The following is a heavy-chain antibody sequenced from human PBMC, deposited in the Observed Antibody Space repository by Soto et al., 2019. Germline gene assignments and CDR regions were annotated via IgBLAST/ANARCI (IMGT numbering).Heavy chain of an antibody. CDR1: GFTFSSYS. CDR3: AREYDDSSGYYYGRAFDI. CDR2: ISRSSSTI. V-gene: IGHV3-48*01. D-gene: IGHD3-22*01. Sequence: GGSLRLSCAASGFTFSSYSMNWVRQAPGKVLEWVSYISRSSSTIYYADSVKGRFTISRDNAKNSLYLQMNSLRAEDRAVYYCAREYDDSSGYYYGRAFDIWGQGTMVTVSS. J-gene: IGHJ3*02.